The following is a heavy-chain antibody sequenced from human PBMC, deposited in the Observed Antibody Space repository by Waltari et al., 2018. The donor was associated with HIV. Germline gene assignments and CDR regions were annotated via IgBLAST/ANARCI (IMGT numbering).Heavy chain of an antibody. CDR2: IYYSGST. V-gene: IGHV4-59*01. D-gene: IGHD3-10*01. CDR3: ARETTSVVRGGGIYDY. Sequence: QVQLQESGPGLVKPSETLSLTCTVSGGSISSYYWSWIRQPPGKGLEWIGYIYYSGSTNYNPSLKSRVTISVDTSKNQFSLKLSSVTAADTAVYYCARETTSVVRGGGIYDYWGQGTLVTVSS. CDR1: GGSISSYY. J-gene: IGHJ4*02.